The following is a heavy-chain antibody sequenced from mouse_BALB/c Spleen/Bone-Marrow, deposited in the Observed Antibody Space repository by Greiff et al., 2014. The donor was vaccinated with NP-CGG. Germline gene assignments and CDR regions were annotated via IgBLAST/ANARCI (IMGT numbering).Heavy chain of an antibody. CDR3: TRQNDGYLYYAMDY. D-gene: IGHD2-3*01. CDR2: IHYSGTT. Sequence: EVQLQQSGPDLVKPSQSLSLTCTVTGYSITSGYSWHWIRQFPGNKLEWMGYIHYSGTTNYNPSLKSRISITRDTSKSQFFLQLYSVTSDDTATYYCTRQNDGYLYYAMDYWGQGTSVTVSS. V-gene: IGHV3-1*02. CDR1: GYSITSGYS. J-gene: IGHJ4*01.